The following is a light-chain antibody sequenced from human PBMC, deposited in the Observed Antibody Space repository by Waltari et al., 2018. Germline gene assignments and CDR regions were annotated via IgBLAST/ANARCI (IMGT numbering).Light chain of an antibody. CDR2: GAS. Sequence: EFALRQSPATLSLPPGERATFPCRASQSVSSSYLAWYQQKPGQAPRLLIYGASSRATGIPDRFSGSGSGTDFTLTVSRLEPEDFAVYYCQQYSSSPLLTFGGGTKVEI. CDR3: QQYSSSPLLT. V-gene: IGKV3-20*01. CDR1: QSVSSSY. J-gene: IGKJ4*01.